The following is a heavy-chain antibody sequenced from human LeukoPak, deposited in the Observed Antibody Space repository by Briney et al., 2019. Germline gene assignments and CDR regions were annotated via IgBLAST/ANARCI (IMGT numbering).Heavy chain of an antibody. J-gene: IGHJ4*02. D-gene: IGHD2/OR15-2a*01. CDR1: GGSISSYY. V-gene: IGHV4-59*08. CDR2: ISDIGSI. CDR3: AGHHPRNTVDF. Sequence: SETLSLTCTVSGGSISSYYWSWIRQPPGKGLEWIAFISDIGSINYNPSLKSRVTISLDTSKNQFSLKLSSVTAADTAVYYCAGHHPRNTVDFWGQGTLVTVSS.